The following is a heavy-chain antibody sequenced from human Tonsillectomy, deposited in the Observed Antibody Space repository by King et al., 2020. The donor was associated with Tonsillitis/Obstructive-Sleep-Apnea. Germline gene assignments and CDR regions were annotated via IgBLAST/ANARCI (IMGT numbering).Heavy chain of an antibody. CDR1: GGSISSRSYY. J-gene: IGHJ4*02. D-gene: IGHD2-21*02. V-gene: IGHV4-39*07. CDR3: ARHIVVVTSTPYYFDY. Sequence: QLQESGPGLVKPSETLSLTCTVSGGSISSRSYYWGWICQPPGKGLEWIGSIYYRGSTYYNPSLKSRVTISVDTSKNQFSLKVSSVTAADTAVYYCARHIVVVTSTPYYFDYWGQGTLVTVSS. CDR2: IYYRGST.